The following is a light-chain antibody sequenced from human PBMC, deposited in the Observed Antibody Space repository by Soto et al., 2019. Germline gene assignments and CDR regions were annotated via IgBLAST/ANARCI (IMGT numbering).Light chain of an antibody. CDR1: QSVSSN. V-gene: IGKV3-15*01. Sequence: EIVMTQSPATLSVSPGERATLSCRASQSVSSNLAWYQQRPGQAPRLLIYGASTRATGIPARFSGSGSGTEFTLTISSLQSEDFAVYYCKQCNNWPRTFGQGTNVEIK. CDR2: GAS. J-gene: IGKJ1*01. CDR3: KQCNNWPRT.